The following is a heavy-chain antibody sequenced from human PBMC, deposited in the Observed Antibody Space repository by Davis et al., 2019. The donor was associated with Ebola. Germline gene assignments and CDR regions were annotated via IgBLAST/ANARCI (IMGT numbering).Heavy chain of an antibody. CDR1: GFIFSSYG. CDR3: AKDQAEDSSSSLYYQYYGMDV. CDR2: ISYDGNNK. Sequence: GESLKISCAASGFIFSSYGIHWVRQAPGKGLEWVAVISYDGNNKYYADFVKGRFTISRDNSKNTLYLQLSSLRTEDTAVYYCAKDQAEDSSSSLYYQYYGMDVWGKGTTVTVSS. J-gene: IGHJ6*04. V-gene: IGHV3-30*18. D-gene: IGHD6-6*01.